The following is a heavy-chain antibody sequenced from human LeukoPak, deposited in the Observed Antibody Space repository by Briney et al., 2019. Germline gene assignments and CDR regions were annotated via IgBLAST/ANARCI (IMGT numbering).Heavy chain of an antibody. CDR2: IYHSGST. J-gene: IGHJ4*02. CDR3: ARKYCSSTSCYDGEYYFDY. V-gene: IGHV4-38-2*01. D-gene: IGHD2-2*01. Sequence: SETLSLTCAVSGYSISSGCYWDWIRQPPGKGLEWIGSIYHSGSTYYNPSLKSRVTISVDTSKNQFSLKLSSVTAADTAVYYCARKYCSSTSCYDGEYYFDYWGQGTLVTVSS. CDR1: GYSISSGCY.